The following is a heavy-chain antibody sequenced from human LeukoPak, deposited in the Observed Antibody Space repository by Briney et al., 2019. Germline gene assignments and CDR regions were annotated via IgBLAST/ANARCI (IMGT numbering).Heavy chain of an antibody. CDR3: ARAYSSGWSSGVDWFDP. CDR2: INHSGST. D-gene: IGHD6-19*01. Sequence: SETLSLTCAVYGGSFSGYYWSWIRQPPGKGLEWIGEINHSGSTNYNPSLKSRVTISVDTSKNQFSLKPSSVTAADTAVYYCARAYSSGWSSGVDWFDPWGQGTLVTVSS. J-gene: IGHJ5*02. CDR1: GGSFSGYY. V-gene: IGHV4-34*01.